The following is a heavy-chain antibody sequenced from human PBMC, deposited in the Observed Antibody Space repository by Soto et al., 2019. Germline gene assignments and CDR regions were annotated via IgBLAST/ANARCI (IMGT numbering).Heavy chain of an antibody. D-gene: IGHD3-3*01. CDR3: ARGVRDDFWSGYYHYFDY. J-gene: IGHJ4*02. CDR1: GTSISSNSNH. CDR2: IYYSGTT. V-gene: IGHV4-61*05. Sequence: PSETLSLTCTVSGTSISSNSNHWSWVRQPPGKGLEWIGYIYYSGTTNYNPSLKNRVTISVDTSKNQFSLKLSSVTAADTAVYYCARGVRDDFWSGYYHYFDYWGQGTLVTVSS.